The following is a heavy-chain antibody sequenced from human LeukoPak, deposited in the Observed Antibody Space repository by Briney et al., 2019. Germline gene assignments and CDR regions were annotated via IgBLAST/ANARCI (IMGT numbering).Heavy chain of an antibody. J-gene: IGHJ4*02. CDR3: AREYCSTTRCYMADY. D-gene: IGHD2-2*01. Sequence: ASVKVSCKASGYTFTEYYMHWVRQAPGQGLEWMGWISGYNGNTNYAQKLQGRVTMTTDTSTSTAYMELRSLRSDDTAVYYCAREYCSTTRCYMADYWGQGTLVTVSS. CDR1: GYTFTEYY. CDR2: ISGYNGNT. V-gene: IGHV1-18*04.